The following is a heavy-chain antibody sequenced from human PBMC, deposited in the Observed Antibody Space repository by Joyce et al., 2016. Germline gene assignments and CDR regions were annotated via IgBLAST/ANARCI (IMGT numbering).Heavy chain of an antibody. Sequence: EVQLVESGGGLVQPGGSLRLSCAASGFSFSGYWIHWVRQAPGKGLGWGSRINTDGSSTRFADSVKARFTISRDNAKNTLYLQMNSLRAEDTAVYYCVRGISARPGGPNWFDPWGQGTLVTVSS. J-gene: IGHJ5*02. V-gene: IGHV3-74*01. CDR3: VRGISARPGGPNWFDP. CDR2: INTDGSST. CDR1: GFSFSGYW. D-gene: IGHD6-6*01.